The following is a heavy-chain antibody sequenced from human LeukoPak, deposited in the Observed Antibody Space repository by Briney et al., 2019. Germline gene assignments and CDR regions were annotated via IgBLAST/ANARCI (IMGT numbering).Heavy chain of an antibody. D-gene: IGHD6-13*01. CDR3: AMRGNTWYDC. J-gene: IGHJ4*02. V-gene: IGHV3-53*01. Sequence: GGSLRLSCAASGFTFTRNAMAWVRQAPGKGLEWVSVIYSGGSTYYADSVKGRFTISRDNSKNTVDLQMNSLRVEDTAVYYCAMRGNTWYDCWGQGTLVTVSS. CDR1: GFTFTRNA. CDR2: IYSGGST.